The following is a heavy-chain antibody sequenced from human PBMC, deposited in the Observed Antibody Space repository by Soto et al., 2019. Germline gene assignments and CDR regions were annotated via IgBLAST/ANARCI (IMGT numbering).Heavy chain of an antibody. J-gene: IGHJ4*02. CDR2: IYHSGST. D-gene: IGHD4-17*01. Sequence: SETLSLTCTVSGVSISSGGYYWSWILQHPGKGLEWIGYIYHSGSTYYNPSLKSRVTISVDTSNNHFSLKLSSVTAADTAMYYCARADYITGLRPQYSFDYWGQGTLVTVSS. V-gene: IGHV4-31*03. CDR1: GVSISSGGYY. CDR3: ARADYITGLRPQYSFDY.